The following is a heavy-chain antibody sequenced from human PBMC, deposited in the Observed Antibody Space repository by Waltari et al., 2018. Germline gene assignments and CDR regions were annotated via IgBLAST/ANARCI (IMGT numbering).Heavy chain of an antibody. V-gene: IGHV3-7*04. CDR1: GFTFRRNW. D-gene: IGHD6-19*01. Sequence: EVQLVESGGGLVQPGGSLRLSCAASGFTFRRNWIAWVRQAPGGGLGWLANINQEGGEKYYVDSVRGRFTSSRDNARNSLYLQMDSLRDEDTALYYCARDRGWNTLDYWGQGTLVTVSS. CDR2: INQEGGEK. J-gene: IGHJ4*02. CDR3: ARDRGWNTLDY.